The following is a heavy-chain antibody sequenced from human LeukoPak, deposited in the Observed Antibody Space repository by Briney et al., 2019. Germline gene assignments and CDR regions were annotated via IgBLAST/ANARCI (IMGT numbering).Heavy chain of an antibody. CDR1: GFTFDDYA. Sequence: PGGSLRLSCAASGFTFDDYAMHWVRQAPGKGLEWVSGISWNSDKIGYADSVKGRFTISRDNAKNSLYLQMNSLRAEDTALYHCARKGVGGELGGFDYWGQGTLVTVSS. CDR2: ISWNSDKI. V-gene: IGHV3-9*01. D-gene: IGHD3-16*01. CDR3: ARKGVGGELGGFDY. J-gene: IGHJ4*02.